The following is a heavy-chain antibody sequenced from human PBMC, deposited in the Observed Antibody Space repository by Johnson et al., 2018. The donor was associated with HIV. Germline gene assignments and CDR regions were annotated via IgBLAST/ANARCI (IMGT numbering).Heavy chain of an antibody. J-gene: IGHJ3*02. V-gene: IGHV3-33*01. D-gene: IGHD6-13*01. CDR2: IWYDGSNK. CDR1: GFTFSSYG. CDR3: ARARRSSSWYAGDDAFDI. Sequence: QVQLVESGGGVVQPGRSLRLSCAASGFTFSSYGMHWVRQAPGKGLEWVAVIWYDGSNKYYADSVKGRFTISRDNYKNTLYLQMNSLRAGDTAVYYCARARRSSSWYAGDDAFDICGQGTMVTVSS.